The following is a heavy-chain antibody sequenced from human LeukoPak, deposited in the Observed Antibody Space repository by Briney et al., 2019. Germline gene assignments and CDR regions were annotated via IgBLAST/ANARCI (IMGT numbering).Heavy chain of an antibody. Sequence: ASVKVSCKASGYTFTSYAMHWVRQAPGQRLEWMGWINAGNGNTKYSQKFQGRVTITRDTSASTAYMELSSLRSEDTAVYYCARDLPGTTGVFDYWGQGTLVTVSS. CDR2: INAGNGNT. J-gene: IGHJ4*02. CDR1: GYTFTSYA. V-gene: IGHV1-3*01. D-gene: IGHD1-1*01. CDR3: ARDLPGTTGVFDY.